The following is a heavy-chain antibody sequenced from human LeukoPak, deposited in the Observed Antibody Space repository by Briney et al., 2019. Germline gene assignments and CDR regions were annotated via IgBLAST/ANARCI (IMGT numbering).Heavy chain of an antibody. CDR3: ARLMFLWPPIYFDY. D-gene: IGHD2-8*01. Sequence: SGGSLRLSCAASGSTFSTYWMSWVRRAPGKGLEWVANINQDGSQTFYVDSVKGRFTISRDNPGNSVYLQMNSLRAEDTAVYYCARLMFLWPPIYFDYWGQGTLVTVSS. J-gene: IGHJ4*02. V-gene: IGHV3-7*01. CDR2: INQDGSQT. CDR1: GSTFSTYW.